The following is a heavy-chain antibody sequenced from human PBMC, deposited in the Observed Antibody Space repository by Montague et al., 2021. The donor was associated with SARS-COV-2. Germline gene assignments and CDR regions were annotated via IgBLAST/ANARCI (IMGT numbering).Heavy chain of an antibody. J-gene: IGHJ4*02. CDR3: VRDGGNWYYFDY. V-gene: IGHV4-4*07. Sequence: SETLSLTCSISGVSITSYYWSWVRQPSGKGLEWIGHIYASGRTNXSPSLKSRVRLSIDNPKNQFSLKLESLTAADTAAYYCVRDGGNWYYFDYWGQGALVTVSS. CDR1: GVSITSYY. CDR2: IYASGRT. D-gene: IGHD3-16*01.